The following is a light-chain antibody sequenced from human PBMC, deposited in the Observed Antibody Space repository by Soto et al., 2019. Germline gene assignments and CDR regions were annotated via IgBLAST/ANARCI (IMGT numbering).Light chain of an antibody. Sequence: ELVLTQSPGTLSLSPGEGASLSCRASQSVASSYLAWYQQKPGQAPRLVISGASSRATGIPDRFSGSGSGTDFTLTISRLEPEVFAVYYCQQYGSSPRVTFGQGTRLEIK. V-gene: IGKV3-20*01. CDR3: QQYGSSPRVT. J-gene: IGKJ5*01. CDR2: GAS. CDR1: QSVASSY.